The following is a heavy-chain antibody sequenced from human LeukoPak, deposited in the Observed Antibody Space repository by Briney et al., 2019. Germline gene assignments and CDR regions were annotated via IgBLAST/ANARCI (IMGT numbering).Heavy chain of an antibody. CDR2: IYTNGST. D-gene: IGHD2-2*01. V-gene: IGHV4-4*09. CDR1: GGSISSYY. CDR3: ARRKRGYCSSTSCPGAFDI. J-gene: IGHJ3*02. Sequence: SETLSLTCTVSGGSISSYYWSWVRQPPGKGLEWIGYIYTNGSTNYNPSLKSRVTISVDTSKNQFSLKLSSVTAADTAVYYCARRKRGYCSSTSCPGAFDIWGKGTMVTVSS.